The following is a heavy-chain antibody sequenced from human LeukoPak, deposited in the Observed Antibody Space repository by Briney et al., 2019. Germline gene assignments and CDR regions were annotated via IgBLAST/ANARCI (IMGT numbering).Heavy chain of an antibody. V-gene: IGHV3-73*01. CDR2: IRSKANSYAT. J-gene: IGHJ4*02. Sequence: QTGGSLRLSCAASGFTFSGSAMHWVRQASGKGLEWVGRIRSKANSYATAYAASVKGRFTISRDDSKNTAYLQMNSLNTEDTAVYYCTRPVDYYGSGEYRGDYWGQGTLVTVSS. D-gene: IGHD3-10*01. CDR1: GFTFSGSA. CDR3: TRPVDYYGSGEYRGDY.